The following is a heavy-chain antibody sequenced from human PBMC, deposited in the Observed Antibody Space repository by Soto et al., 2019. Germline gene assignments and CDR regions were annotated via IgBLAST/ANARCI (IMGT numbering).Heavy chain of an antibody. J-gene: IGHJ6*02. CDR3: ARLPDYSYFFGLDV. CDR1: GFIVSHNY. V-gene: IGHV3-53*01. CDR2: IYDDGRS. Sequence: EVQLVESGGGLIQPGGSLRLSCAASGFIVSHNYMSWVRQAPGKGLEWVSLIYDDGRSYCADSVKGRFTISRDNSKNMLYLQLNSLRAEDSAVYYCARLPDYSYFFGLDVWGQGTTVTVSS.